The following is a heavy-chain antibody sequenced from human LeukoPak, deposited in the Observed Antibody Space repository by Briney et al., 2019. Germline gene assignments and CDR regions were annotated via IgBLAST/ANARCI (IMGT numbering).Heavy chain of an antibody. CDR3: ARGLFLSGYLDAFDI. CDR1: GFTFSRYW. V-gene: IGHV3-7*03. J-gene: IGHJ3*02. Sequence: GGSLRLSCAASGFTFSRYWMSWVRQAPGKGLEWVASINQDESAKFYVDSVRGRFTISRDNAKNSLFLQMNSLRAEDTALYYCARGLFLSGYLDAFDIWGQGTVVTVSS. CDR2: INQDESAK. D-gene: IGHD3-22*01.